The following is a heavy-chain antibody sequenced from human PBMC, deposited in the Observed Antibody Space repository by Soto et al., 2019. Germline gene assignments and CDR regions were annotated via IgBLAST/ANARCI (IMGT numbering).Heavy chain of an antibody. V-gene: IGHV3-23*01. CDR3: AKDREYYFDY. CDR2: ISGSGGST. D-gene: IGHD3-16*01. Sequence: PGGSLRLSCAASEFTFSSYAMSWVRQAPGKGLGWVSGISGSGGSTYYADSVKGRFTISRDNSKNTLYLQMNSLRAEDTAVYYCAKDREYYFDYWGQGTLVTVSS. J-gene: IGHJ4*02. CDR1: EFTFSSYA.